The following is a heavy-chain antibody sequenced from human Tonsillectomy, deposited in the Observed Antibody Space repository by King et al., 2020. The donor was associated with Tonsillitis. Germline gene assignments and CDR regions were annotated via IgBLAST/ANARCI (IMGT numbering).Heavy chain of an antibody. CDR3: ARDLVGFCTNGVCYTDS. CDR1: GGSFNSYT. V-gene: IGHV1-69*01. CDR2: IIPTFGTA. J-gene: IGHJ4*02. Sequence: QLVQSGAEVKKPGSSVKVSCKASGGSFNSYTISWVRQAPGQGLEWMGGIIPTFGTANYAQKFQGRVTITADESTSSAYMELSSLRSEDTAVYYCARDLVGFCTNGVCYTDSWGQGTLVTVSS. D-gene: IGHD2-8*01.